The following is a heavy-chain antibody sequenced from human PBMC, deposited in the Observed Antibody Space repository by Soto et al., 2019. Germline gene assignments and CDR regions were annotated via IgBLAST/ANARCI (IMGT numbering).Heavy chain of an antibody. CDR1: GGSFGGYY. Sequence: SETLSLTCAVYGGSFGGYYWSWIRQPPGKGLEWIGEINHSGSTNYNPSLKSRVTISVDTSKNQFSLKLTSVTAADTAVYFCTRGGFYYDDSSGYYDSWGQGALVTVSS. CDR2: INHSGST. J-gene: IGHJ4*02. V-gene: IGHV4-34*01. CDR3: TRGGFYYDDSSGYYDS. D-gene: IGHD3-22*01.